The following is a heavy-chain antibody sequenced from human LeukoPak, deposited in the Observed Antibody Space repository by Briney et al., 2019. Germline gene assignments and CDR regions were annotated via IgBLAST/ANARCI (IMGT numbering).Heavy chain of an antibody. CDR3: ARVRLQPRTLLDDAFDI. Sequence: GGSLRLSCAASGFTFSSYGMYWVRQAPGKGLEWVAFIRYDGSNKYYADSVKGRFTISRDNAKNSLYLQMNSLRAEDTAVYYCARVRLQPRTLLDDAFDIWGQGTMVTVSS. V-gene: IGHV3-30*02. CDR2: IRYDGSNK. CDR1: GFTFSSYG. D-gene: IGHD1-14*01. J-gene: IGHJ3*02.